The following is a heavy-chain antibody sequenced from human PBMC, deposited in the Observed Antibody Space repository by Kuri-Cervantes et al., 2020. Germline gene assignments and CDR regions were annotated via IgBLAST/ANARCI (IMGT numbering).Heavy chain of an antibody. CDR3: ARATWGGGREGVYYDSSASYYYGMDV. Sequence: GESLKISCAASGFTFSSYAMHWVRQAPGKGLEWVAVISYDGSNKYYADSVKGRFTISRDNSKNSLYLQMNSLRAEDTAVYYCARATWGGGREGVYYDSSASYYYGMDVWGQGTTVTVSS. J-gene: IGHJ6*02. CDR2: ISYDGSNK. CDR1: GFTFSSYA. V-gene: IGHV3-30-3*01. D-gene: IGHD3-22*01.